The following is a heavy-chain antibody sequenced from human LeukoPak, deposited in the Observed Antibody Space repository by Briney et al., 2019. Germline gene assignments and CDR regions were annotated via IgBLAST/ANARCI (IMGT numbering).Heavy chain of an antibody. CDR2: MNPNSGNT. CDR3: ARARNNYYDSSGWTFDP. J-gene: IGHJ5*02. CDR1: GYTFTGYY. Sequence: ASVKVSCKASGYTFTGYYMHWVRQATGQGLEWMGWMNPNSGNTGYAQKFQGRVTMTRNTSISTAYMELSSLRSEDTAVYYCARARNNYYDSSGWTFDPWGQGTLVTVSS. D-gene: IGHD3-22*01. V-gene: IGHV1-8*02.